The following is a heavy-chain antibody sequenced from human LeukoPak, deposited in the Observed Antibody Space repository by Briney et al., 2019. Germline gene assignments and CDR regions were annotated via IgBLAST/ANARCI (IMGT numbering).Heavy chain of an antibody. CDR3: ASPTSYGYLVYYFDY. Sequence: PGGSLRLSCAASGFTFSSYAMSWVRQAPGKGLEWVSAISGSGGSTYYADSAKGRFTISRDNSKNTLYLQMNSLRAEDTAVYYCASPTSYGYLVYYFDYWGQGTLVTVSS. J-gene: IGHJ4*02. D-gene: IGHD5-18*01. CDR2: ISGSGGST. V-gene: IGHV3-23*01. CDR1: GFTFSSYA.